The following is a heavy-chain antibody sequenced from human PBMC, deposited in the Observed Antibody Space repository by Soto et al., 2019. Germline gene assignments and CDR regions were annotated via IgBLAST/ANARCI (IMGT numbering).Heavy chain of an antibody. D-gene: IGHD2-2*01. CDR1: GGSFSGYY. V-gene: IGHV4-34*01. CDR2: INHSGST. CDR3: ARARPMGYCSSTSCYHDYYYYMDV. Sequence: PSETLSLTCAVYGGSFSGYYWSWIRQHPGKGLEWIGEINHSGSTNYNPSLKSRITISVDTSKNQFSLKLSSVTAADTAVYYCARARPMGYCSSTSCYHDYYYYMDVWGKGTTVTVSS. J-gene: IGHJ6*03.